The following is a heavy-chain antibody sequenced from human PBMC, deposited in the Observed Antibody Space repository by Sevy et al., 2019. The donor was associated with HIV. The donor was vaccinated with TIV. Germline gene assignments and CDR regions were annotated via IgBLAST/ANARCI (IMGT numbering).Heavy chain of an antibody. V-gene: IGHV3-9*01. CDR3: AKSSFLPAAGNAYYFDY. CDR1: GFTFDKYA. Sequence: SLRLSCTASGFTFDKYAMHWVRQAPGKGLEWVSGITWNSVILGYADSVKGRFTISRDNARNSLYLEMKSRRAEDTALYYCAKSSFLPAAGNAYYFDYWGQGTLVTVSS. D-gene: IGHD6-25*01. CDR2: ITWNSVIL. J-gene: IGHJ4*02.